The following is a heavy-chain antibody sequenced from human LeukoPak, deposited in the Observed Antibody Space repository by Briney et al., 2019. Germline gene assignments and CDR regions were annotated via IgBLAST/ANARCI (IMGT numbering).Heavy chain of an antibody. CDR2: IYHSGST. Sequence: SQTLSLTCAVSGGSISSGGYSWSWIRQPPGKGLEWIGYIYHSGSTYYNPSLKSRVTISVDRSKNQFSLKLSSVTAADTAVYYCARDQTRTYYDIINEDAFDIWGQGTMVTVSS. D-gene: IGHD3-9*01. V-gene: IGHV4-30-2*01. CDR3: ARDQTRTYYDIINEDAFDI. J-gene: IGHJ3*02. CDR1: GGSISSGGYS.